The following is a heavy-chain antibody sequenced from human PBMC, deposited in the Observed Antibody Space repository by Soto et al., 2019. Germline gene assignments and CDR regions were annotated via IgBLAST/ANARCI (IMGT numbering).Heavy chain of an antibody. CDR2: ISGSGGST. J-gene: IGHJ4*02. Sequence: PGGSLRLSCAASGFTFSSYVMSWVRQAPGKGLEWVSAISGSGGSTYYADSVKGRFTISRDNSKNTLYLQMNSLRAEDTAVYYCAKGLYFYDSSVPLDYWGQGTLVTVSS. CDR1: GFTFSSYV. V-gene: IGHV3-23*01. D-gene: IGHD3-22*01. CDR3: AKGLYFYDSSVPLDY.